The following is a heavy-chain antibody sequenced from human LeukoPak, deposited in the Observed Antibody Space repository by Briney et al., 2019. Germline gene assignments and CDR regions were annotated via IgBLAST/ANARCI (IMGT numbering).Heavy chain of an antibody. V-gene: IGHV3-13*01. Sequence: GGSLRLSCAASGFTFSSYDMHWVRQATGKGLEWVSAIGTAGDTYYPGSVKGRFTISRENAKNSLYLQMNSLRAGDTAVYYCARGRAIALGTGTTTAGAFGIWGQGTMVTVSS. D-gene: IGHD1-1*01. J-gene: IGHJ3*02. CDR2: IGTAGDT. CDR1: GFTFSSYD. CDR3: ARGRAIALGTGTTTAGAFGI.